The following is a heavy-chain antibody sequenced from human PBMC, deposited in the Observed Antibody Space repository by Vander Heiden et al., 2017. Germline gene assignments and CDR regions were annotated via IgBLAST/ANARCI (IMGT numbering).Heavy chain of an antibody. CDR2: ISSSSSTI. V-gene: IGHV3-48*02. J-gene: IGHJ4*02. D-gene: IGHD1-26*01. Sequence: EVQLVESGGGLVQPGGSLRLSCAASGFTFSSYSMNWVRQAPGKGLEWVSYISSSSSTIYYADSLKGRFTISRDNAKNSLYLQMNSLRDEDTAVYYCGGGKNEGGWALSFDYWGQGTLGTVAS. CDR3: GGGKNEGGWALSFDY. CDR1: GFTFSSYS.